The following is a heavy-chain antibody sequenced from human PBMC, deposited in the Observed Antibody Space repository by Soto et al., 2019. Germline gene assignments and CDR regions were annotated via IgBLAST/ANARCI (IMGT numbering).Heavy chain of an antibody. V-gene: IGHV1-58*01. CDR2: IVVGSGNT. CDR3: AADPPQITMIADDAFDI. J-gene: IGHJ3*02. Sequence: QMKLVQSGPEVKKPGTSVKVSCKASGFTFTSSAVQWVRQARGQRLEWIGWIVVGSGNTNYAQKFQERVTITRDMSTSTADMELSSLRSEETAVYYCAADPPQITMIADDAFDIWGQGSMVTVSS. CDR1: GFTFTSSA. D-gene: IGHD3-22*01.